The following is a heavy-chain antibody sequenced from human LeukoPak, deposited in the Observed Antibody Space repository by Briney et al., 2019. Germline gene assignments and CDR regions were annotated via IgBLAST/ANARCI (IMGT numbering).Heavy chain of an antibody. J-gene: IGHJ4*02. Sequence: GGSLRLSCAASGFTFSTYWMSWVRQAPGKGLEWVASINPDGNKKYSADSVKGRFTISRDNAENSLYLQMNSLRVEDTAFYYCARDLAYSRLDYWGQGMLVTVSS. CDR2: INPDGNKK. CDR3: ARDLAYSRLDY. D-gene: IGHD5-18*01. CDR1: GFTFSTYW. V-gene: IGHV3-7*01.